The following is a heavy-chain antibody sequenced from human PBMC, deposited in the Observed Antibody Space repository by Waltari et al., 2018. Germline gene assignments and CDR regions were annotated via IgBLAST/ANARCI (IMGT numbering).Heavy chain of an antibody. Sequence: QVQLVQSGAEVKKPGSSVKVSCKASGGTFSSYAISWVRQAPGQGLEWMGGIILIIGKENYAQKVQGRVTITTDESTSTAYMELSSLRSEDTAVYYCARAPIVVVPAATPYYYGMDVWGQGTTVIVSS. CDR1: GGTFSSYA. V-gene: IGHV1-69*05. D-gene: IGHD2-2*02. CDR2: IILIIGKE. J-gene: IGHJ6*02. CDR3: ARAPIVVVPAATPYYYGMDV.